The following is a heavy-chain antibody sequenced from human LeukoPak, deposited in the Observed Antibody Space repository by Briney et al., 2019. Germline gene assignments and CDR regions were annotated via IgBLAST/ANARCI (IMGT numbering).Heavy chain of an antibody. V-gene: IGHV4-59*08. CDR2: IYYNGNT. CDR1: GGSISNYY. CDR3: ARHSETCSGAYRFLDYFDY. Sequence: PSETLSLTCTVSGGSISNYYWSWFRQPPGKGLEWIGYIYYNGNTDYNPSLRNRLSMSVDTPKNHFSLRLSSVTAADTAVYFCARHSETCSGAYRFLDYFDYWGQGILVTVSS. J-gene: IGHJ4*02. D-gene: IGHD2-15*01.